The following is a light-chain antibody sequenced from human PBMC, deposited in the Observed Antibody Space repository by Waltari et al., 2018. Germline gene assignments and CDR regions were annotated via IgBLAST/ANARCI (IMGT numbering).Light chain of an antibody. J-gene: IGLJ3*02. CDR1: SGLSSNV. CDR3: QTGGHGTWV. V-gene: IGLV4-69*01. CDR2: VTSDGSH. Sequence: QLVLTQSPSASASLGASVKLTCTLSSGLSSNVIAWLQQQPEKGPRYLMKVTSDGSHSKGDGIPDRFSGSSSGAERYLTISSLQSEDEADYYGQTGGHGTWVFGGGTKLTVL.